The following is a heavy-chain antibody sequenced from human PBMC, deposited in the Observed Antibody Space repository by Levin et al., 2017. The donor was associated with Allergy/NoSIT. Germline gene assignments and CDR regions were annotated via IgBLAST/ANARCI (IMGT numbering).Heavy chain of an antibody. V-gene: IGHV3-23*01. CDR1: GFTFSSYA. D-gene: IGHD3-22*01. J-gene: IGHJ4*02. Sequence: SCAASGFTFSSYAMSWVRQAPGKGLEWVSAISGSGGSTYYADSVKGRFTISRDNSKNTLYLQMNSLRAEDTAVYYCAKAVFILYDSSTFDYWGQGTLVTVSS. CDR3: AKAVFILYDSSTFDY. CDR2: ISGSGGST.